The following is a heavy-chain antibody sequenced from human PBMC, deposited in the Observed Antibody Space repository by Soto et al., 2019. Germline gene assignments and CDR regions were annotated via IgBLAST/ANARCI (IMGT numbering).Heavy chain of an antibody. CDR3: AREVSWTGGFDY. D-gene: IGHD2-8*02. Sequence: SETLSLTCKISGGSISSVNHYWTWIRQSAGEGLEWIGYIFDSGTTHYNPSLRGRVTISGDTSQSQFSLTIHSVTVADTAVYYCAREVSWTGGFDYWGQGTPVTVSS. CDR1: GGSISSVNHY. V-gene: IGHV4-31*02. J-gene: IGHJ4*02. CDR2: IFDSGTT.